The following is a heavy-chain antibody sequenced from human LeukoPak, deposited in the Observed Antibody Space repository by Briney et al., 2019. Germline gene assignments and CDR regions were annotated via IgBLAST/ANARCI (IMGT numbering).Heavy chain of an antibody. CDR2: IYSGGST. CDR1: GFTVSSNY. Sequence: GGSLRLSCAASGFTVSSNYMSWVRQAPGKGLEWVSVIYSGGSTYYADSVKGRFTISRDNSKNTLYLQMNSLRAEDTAVYYCARGTTMVRGVIKGGGFDYWGQGTLVTVSS. V-gene: IGHV3-53*05. CDR3: ARGTTMVRGVIKGGGFDY. D-gene: IGHD3-10*01. J-gene: IGHJ4*02.